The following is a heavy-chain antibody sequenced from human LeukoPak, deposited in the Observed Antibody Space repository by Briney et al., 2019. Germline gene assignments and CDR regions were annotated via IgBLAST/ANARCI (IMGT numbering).Heavy chain of an antibody. CDR2: INPSGGST. Sequence: GASVKVSCKASGYTFTSYYMHWVRQAPGQGLEWMGIINPSGGSTSYAQKFQGGVTMTRDTSTSTVYMELSSLRSEDTAVYYCARGDGVRYSGYDLRYWGQGTLVTVSS. CDR1: GYTFTSYY. V-gene: IGHV1-46*01. J-gene: IGHJ4*02. CDR3: ARGDGVRYSGYDLRY. D-gene: IGHD5-12*01.